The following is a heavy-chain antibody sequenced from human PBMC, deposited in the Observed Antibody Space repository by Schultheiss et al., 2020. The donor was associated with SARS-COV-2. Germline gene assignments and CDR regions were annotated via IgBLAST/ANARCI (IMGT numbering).Heavy chain of an antibody. CDR2: IGRTPSNL. V-gene: IGHV3-21*01. J-gene: IGHJ4*02. D-gene: IGHD1-26*01. CDR3: ARGTARGELLPFDC. Sequence: GGSLRLSCAASGFTFNNYSMNWVRQAPGKGLEWVSSIGRTPSNLYYADSVQGRFTISRDNTKNSLYLHMNSLRVDDTAVCYCARGTARGELLPFDCWGLGTLVTVSS. CDR1: GFTFNNYS.